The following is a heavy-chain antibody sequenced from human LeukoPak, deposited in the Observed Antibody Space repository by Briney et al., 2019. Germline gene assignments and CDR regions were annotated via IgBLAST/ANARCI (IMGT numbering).Heavy chain of an antibody. CDR3: AKFQNVVVVADAFDI. CDR2: ISGSGGST. CDR1: GFTFSSYG. Sequence: GGSLRLSCAASGFTFSSYGMHWVRQAPGRGLEWVSAISGSGGSTYYADSVKGRFTISRDNSKNTLYLQMNSLRAEDTAVYYCAKFQNVVVVADAFDIWGQGTMVTVSS. V-gene: IGHV3-23*01. J-gene: IGHJ3*02. D-gene: IGHD2-15*01.